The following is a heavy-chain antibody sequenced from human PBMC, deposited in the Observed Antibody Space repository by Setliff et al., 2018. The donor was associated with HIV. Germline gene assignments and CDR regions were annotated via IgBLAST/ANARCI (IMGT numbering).Heavy chain of an antibody. Sequence: SETLSLTCAVYGGSFSDYYWSWIRQAPGKGLEWIGEINHSGSTNYNPSLKSRVTISVDTSKRQFSLKLSSVTAADTAVFYCARGPVYSSTIDYWGQGTLVTVSS. CDR3: ARGPVYSSTIDY. V-gene: IGHV4-34*01. J-gene: IGHJ4*02. CDR2: INHSGST. CDR1: GGSFSDYY. D-gene: IGHD6-13*01.